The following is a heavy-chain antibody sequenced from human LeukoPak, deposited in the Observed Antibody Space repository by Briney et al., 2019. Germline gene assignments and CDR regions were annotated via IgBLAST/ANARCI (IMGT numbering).Heavy chain of an antibody. CDR2: IFYSGST. CDR1: GDSISSYY. J-gene: IGHJ4*02. Sequence: PSETLSLTCTVSGDSISSYYWSWIRQPPGEGLQWIGYIFYSGSTNYNASLRSRVAISVDTSKNQFSLRSTSVTAADTAVYYCAGRSARYFDHWGQGALVTVSS. V-gene: IGHV4-59*01. D-gene: IGHD1-26*01. CDR3: AGRSARYFDH.